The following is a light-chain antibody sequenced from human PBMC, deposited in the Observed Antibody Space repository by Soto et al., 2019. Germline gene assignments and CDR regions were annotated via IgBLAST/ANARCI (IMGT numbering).Light chain of an antibody. CDR1: QTLGYK. V-gene: IGKV3-11*01. Sequence: EVVLTQSPATLSLSPGERATLSCRASQTLGYKLAWYQQKPGQAPRLLIYDASNRATGIPARFSGSGFGTDFTLTISSLAPEEFSVYYCQQRNNWPPGYTFGQGTKLESK. CDR3: QQRNNWPPGYT. CDR2: DAS. J-gene: IGKJ2*01.